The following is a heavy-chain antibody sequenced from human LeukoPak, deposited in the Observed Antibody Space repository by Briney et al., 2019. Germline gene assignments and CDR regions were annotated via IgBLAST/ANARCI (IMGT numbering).Heavy chain of an antibody. CDR3: ARHIFIAAAGTGWFDP. D-gene: IGHD6-13*01. CDR2: IYYSGST. Sequence: SETLSLTCTVSGGSISSGGYYWSWIRQPPGKGLEWIGYIYYSGSTNYNPSLKSRVTISVDTSKNQFSLKLSSVTAADTAVYYCARHIFIAAAGTGWFDPWGQGTLVTVSS. J-gene: IGHJ5*02. CDR1: GGSISSGGYY. V-gene: IGHV4-61*08.